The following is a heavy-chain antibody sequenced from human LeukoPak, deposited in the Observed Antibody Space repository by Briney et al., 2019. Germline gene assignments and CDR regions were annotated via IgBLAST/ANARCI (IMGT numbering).Heavy chain of an antibody. CDR2: INPNSGGT. D-gene: IGHD1-7*01. CDR1: GYTFTGYY. Sequence: ASVKVSCKASGYTFTGYYMHWVRQAPGQELEWMGWINPNSGGTNYAQKFQGRVTMTRDTSISTAYMELSRLRSDDTAVYYCARDLGLELPDYYYYMDVWGKGTTVTVSS. J-gene: IGHJ6*03. CDR3: ARDLGLELPDYYYYMDV. V-gene: IGHV1-2*02.